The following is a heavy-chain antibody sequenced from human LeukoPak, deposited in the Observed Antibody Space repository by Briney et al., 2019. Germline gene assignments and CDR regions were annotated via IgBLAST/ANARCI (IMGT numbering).Heavy chain of an antibody. Sequence: ASVKVSCKASGYTFTSYGISWVRQAPGQGLEWMGWISAYNGNTNYAQKLQGRVTMTTDTSTSTAYMELRSLRSDDTAVYYCARDIRGVGATTYDAFDIWGQGTMVTVSS. J-gene: IGHJ3*02. V-gene: IGHV1-18*01. CDR2: ISAYNGNT. CDR1: GYTFTSYG. D-gene: IGHD1-26*01. CDR3: ARDIRGVGATTYDAFDI.